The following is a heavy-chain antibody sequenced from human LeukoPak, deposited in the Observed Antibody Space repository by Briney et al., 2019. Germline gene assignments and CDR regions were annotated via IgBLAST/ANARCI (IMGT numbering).Heavy chain of an antibody. CDR3: ARVQRRWLQLVDY. J-gene: IGHJ4*02. D-gene: IGHD5-24*01. CDR1: GYTFTGYY. Sequence: ASVTVSCKASGYTFTGYYMHRVRQAPGQGLEWMGWINPNSGGTNYAQKFQGRVTMTRDTSISTAYLELSRLRSDDTAVYYCARVQRRWLQLVDYWGQGTLVTVSS. CDR2: INPNSGGT. V-gene: IGHV1-2*02.